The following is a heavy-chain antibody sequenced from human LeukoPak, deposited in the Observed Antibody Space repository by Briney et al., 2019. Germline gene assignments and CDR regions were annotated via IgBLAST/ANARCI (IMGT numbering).Heavy chain of an antibody. J-gene: IGHJ4*02. Sequence: GGSLRLSCVASGFTFSSYSMEWVRQAPGKGLEWVSHISSSSSSTFYADSAKGRFTISRDNAKNSLYLQMNSLRAEDTAVYYCARDHDGSGYKFDFWGQGTLVTVSS. V-gene: IGHV3-48*01. CDR3: ARDHDGSGYKFDF. CDR1: GFTFSSYS. D-gene: IGHD3-22*01. CDR2: ISSSSSST.